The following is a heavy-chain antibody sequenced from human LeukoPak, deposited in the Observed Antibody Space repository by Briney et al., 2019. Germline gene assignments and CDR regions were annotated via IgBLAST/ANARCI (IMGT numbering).Heavy chain of an antibody. CDR3: ARAAEWELHYFDY. V-gene: IGHV3-30*03. Sequence: GRSLRLSCAASGLTFSSYGMHWVRQAPGKGLEWVAVISYDGSNKYYADSVKGRFTISRDNSKNTLYLQMNSLRAEDTAVYYCARAAEWELHYFDYWGQGILVTVSS. J-gene: IGHJ4*02. CDR1: GLTFSSYG. CDR2: ISYDGSNK. D-gene: IGHD1-26*01.